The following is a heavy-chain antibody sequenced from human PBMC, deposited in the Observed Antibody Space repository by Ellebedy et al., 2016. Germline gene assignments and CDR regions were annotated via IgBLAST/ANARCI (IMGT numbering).Heavy chain of an antibody. D-gene: IGHD4-17*01. CDR3: AKGHGDYGWSLDL. V-gene: IGHV3-30*18. CDR2: TSYDGSNK. Sequence: GESLKISYVTSGFIFSNNGMHWVRQAPGKGLEWVAVTSYDGSNKYYGDSVKGRFTISRDNSKNTLYLQINSLRAEDTAVYYCAKGHGDYGWSLDLWGRGTLVTVSS. J-gene: IGHJ2*01. CDR1: GFIFSNNG.